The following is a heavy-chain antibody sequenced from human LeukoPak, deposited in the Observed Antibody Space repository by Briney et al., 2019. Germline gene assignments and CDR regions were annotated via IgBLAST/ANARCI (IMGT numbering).Heavy chain of an antibody. CDR3: ARRGNYYDSSGYYHHWYFDL. Sequence: SETLSLTCTVSGGSISNYYWSWVRQPPGKGLEWIGYISYSGSTNYNPSLKSRVTISVDTSKNQFSQKLSSVTAADTAVYYCARRGNYYDSSGYYHHWYFDLWGPGTLVTVSS. D-gene: IGHD3-22*01. J-gene: IGHJ2*01. V-gene: IGHV4-59*08. CDR2: ISYSGST. CDR1: GGSISNYY.